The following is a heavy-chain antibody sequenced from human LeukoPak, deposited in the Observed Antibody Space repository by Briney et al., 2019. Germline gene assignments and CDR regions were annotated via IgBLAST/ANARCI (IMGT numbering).Heavy chain of an antibody. CDR2: ISSSSSYI. Sequence: GGSLRLSCAASGFTLSSYSMNWVRQAPGKGLEWVSSISSSSSYIYYADSVKGRFTISRDNSKNTLYLQMNSLRAEDTAVYYCAKAYSWYYYYYYYYMDVWGKGTTVTISS. CDR1: GFTLSSYS. CDR3: AKAYSWYYYYYYYYMDV. D-gene: IGHD6-13*01. V-gene: IGHV3-21*01. J-gene: IGHJ6*03.